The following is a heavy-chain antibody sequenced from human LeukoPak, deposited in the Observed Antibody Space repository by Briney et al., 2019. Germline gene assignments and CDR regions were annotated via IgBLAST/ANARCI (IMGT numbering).Heavy chain of an antibody. D-gene: IGHD6-19*01. Sequence: PGGSLRLSCVASGFTFSSYEMNWLRQSPGKGLEWVSYISGSGTTMYYADSVKGRFTISRDNAKNSLYLQMNSLRAEDTAIYCCARSVQWLPYWGQGTLVTVSS. J-gene: IGHJ4*02. V-gene: IGHV3-48*03. CDR3: ARSVQWLPY. CDR1: GFTFSSYE. CDR2: ISGSGTTM.